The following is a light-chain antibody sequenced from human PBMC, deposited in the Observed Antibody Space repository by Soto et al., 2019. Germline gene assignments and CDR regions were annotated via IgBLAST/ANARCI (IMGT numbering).Light chain of an antibody. Sequence: DIQMTQSPSTLSASVGDRVTITCRASQAIFNYLAWYQQKPGKAPNLLIFGASSLQSGVPSRFSGSGSRTDFTLTISSLQPEEFATYYCQQSSTAPFTFGPGTKVDIK. CDR3: QQSSTAPFT. J-gene: IGKJ3*01. CDR2: GAS. V-gene: IGKV1-39*01. CDR1: QAIFNY.